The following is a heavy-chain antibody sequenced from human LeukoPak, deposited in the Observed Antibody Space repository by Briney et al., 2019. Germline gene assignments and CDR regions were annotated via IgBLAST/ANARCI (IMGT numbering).Heavy chain of an antibody. CDR2: ISYDGSNK. D-gene: IGHD3-22*01. CDR3: AKDLYYYDSSGYTFDY. V-gene: IGHV3-30*18. J-gene: IGHJ4*02. CDR1: GFTFSSYG. Sequence: GGSLRLSCAASGFTFSSYGMHWVRQAPGKGLEWVAAISYDGSNKYYADSVKGRFTISRDNSKNTLYLQMNSLRAEGTAVYYCAKDLYYYDSSGYTFDYWGQGTLVTVSS.